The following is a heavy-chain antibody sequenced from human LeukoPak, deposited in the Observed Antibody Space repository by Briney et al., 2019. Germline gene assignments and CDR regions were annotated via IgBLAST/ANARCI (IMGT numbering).Heavy chain of an antibody. CDR1: GFTFSDYY. J-gene: IGHJ6*02. V-gene: IGHV3-11*01. CDR3: ASLGGDSGSYYYYYGMDV. D-gene: IGHD1-26*01. Sequence: GGSLRLSCAASGFTFSDYYMSWIRQAPGKGLEWVSYISSSGSTIYYADSVKGRFTISRDNAKNSLYLQMISLRAEDTAVYYCASLGGDSGSYYYYYGMDVWGQGTTVTVSS. CDR2: ISSSGSTI.